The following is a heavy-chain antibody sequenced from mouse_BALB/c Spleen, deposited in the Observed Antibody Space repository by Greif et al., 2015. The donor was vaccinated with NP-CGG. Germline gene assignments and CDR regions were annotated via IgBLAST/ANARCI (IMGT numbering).Heavy chain of an antibody. CDR1: GYNFTSYW. V-gene: IGHV1-55*01. CDR3: ARWDYGYVDY. D-gene: IGHD1-1*01. Sequence: QVQLQQSGAELVKPGTSVKLSCKASGYNFTSYWINWVKLRPGQGLEWIGDIYPGSGSTNYNEKFKSKATLTVDTSSSTAYMQLSSLASEDSALYYCARWDYGYVDYWGQGTTLTVSS. J-gene: IGHJ2*01. CDR2: IYPGSGST.